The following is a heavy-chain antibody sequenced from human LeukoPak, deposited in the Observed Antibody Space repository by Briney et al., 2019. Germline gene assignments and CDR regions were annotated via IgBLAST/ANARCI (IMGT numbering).Heavy chain of an antibody. V-gene: IGHV1-2*02. J-gene: IGHJ5*02. D-gene: IGHD2-15*01. Sequence: ASVKVSCKASGYTFTGYYMHWVRQAPGQGLEWMGWINPNSGGTNYAQKFQGRVTMTRDTSTSTAYMELRSLRSDDTAVYYCARGDIHNWFDPWGQGTLVTVSS. CDR2: INPNSGGT. CDR1: GYTFTGYY. CDR3: ARGDIHNWFDP.